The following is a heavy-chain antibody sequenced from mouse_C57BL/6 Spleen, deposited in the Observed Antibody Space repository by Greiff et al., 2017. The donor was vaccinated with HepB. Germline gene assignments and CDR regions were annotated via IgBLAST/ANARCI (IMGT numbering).Heavy chain of an antibody. CDR1: GFTFSDYY. V-gene: IGHV5-16*02. CDR2: INYDGSST. CDR3: ARRRRFYYFDY. Sequence: EVMLVESEGGLVQPGSSMKLSCTASGFTFSDYYMAWVRQVPEKGLEWVANINYDGSSTYYLDSLKSRFIISRDNAKNILYLQMSSLKSEDTATYYCARRRRFYYFDYWGQGTTLTVSS. J-gene: IGHJ2*01.